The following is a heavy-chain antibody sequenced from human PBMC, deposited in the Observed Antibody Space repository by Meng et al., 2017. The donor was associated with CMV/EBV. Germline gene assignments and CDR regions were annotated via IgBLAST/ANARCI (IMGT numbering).Heavy chain of an antibody. J-gene: IGHJ6*02. D-gene: IGHD3-3*01. CDR3: ARDRVHYDFWSPSNYYYGMDV. Sequence: SETLSLTCTVSGGSISSGGYYWSWIRQHPGKGLEWIGYIYYSGSTYYNPSLKSRVTISVDTSKNQFSLKLSSVTAADTAVYYCARDRVHYDFWSPSNYYYGMDVWGQGTTVTVSS. CDR1: GGSISSGGYY. V-gene: IGHV4-31*03. CDR2: IYYSGST.